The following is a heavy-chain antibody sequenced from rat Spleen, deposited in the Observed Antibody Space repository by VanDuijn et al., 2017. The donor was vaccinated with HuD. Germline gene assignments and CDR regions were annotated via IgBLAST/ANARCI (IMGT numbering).Heavy chain of an antibody. CDR3: ARRAYYGYLDF. J-gene: IGHJ1*01. Sequence: EVQLVESGGGSVQPGRSMKLSCVASGFTFSNYGMAWVRQAPKKGLEWVTYINSDGGGTYYRDSVKGRFTISRDNTKNTQYLQVDSLRSEDTATYYCARRAYYGYLDFWGPGTMVTVSS. V-gene: IGHV5S13*01. CDR2: INSDGGGT. CDR1: GFTFSNYG.